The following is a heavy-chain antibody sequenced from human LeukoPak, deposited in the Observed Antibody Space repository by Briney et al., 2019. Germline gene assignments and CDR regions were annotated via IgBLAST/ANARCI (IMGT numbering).Heavy chain of an antibody. Sequence: GRSLRLSCAASGFTFDDYAMYWVRQAPGKGLEWVSSISWNSGSIGYVDSVKGRFTISRDNAKSSLYLQMNSLRAEDTALYYCAKDMGGYFDYWGQGTLVTVSS. CDR2: ISWNSGSI. V-gene: IGHV3-9*01. CDR3: AKDMGGYFDY. CDR1: GFTFDDYA. D-gene: IGHD1-26*01. J-gene: IGHJ4*02.